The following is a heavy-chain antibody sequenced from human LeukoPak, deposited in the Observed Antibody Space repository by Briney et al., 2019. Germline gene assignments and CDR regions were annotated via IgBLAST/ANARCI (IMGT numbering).Heavy chain of an antibody. V-gene: IGHV4-38-2*01. D-gene: IGHD3-10*01. J-gene: IGHJ5*02. CDR3: ASNLAASGSYYLFDP. Sequence: SETLSLTCAVSGYSITSGYYWGWIRQPPGKGLEWIGLIYNFGSTYYNPSLKSRVTISIDTSTNHFSLKLNSVTAADTAVYYCASNLAASGSYYLFDPWGQGTLVTVSS. CDR2: IYNFGST. CDR1: GYSITSGYY.